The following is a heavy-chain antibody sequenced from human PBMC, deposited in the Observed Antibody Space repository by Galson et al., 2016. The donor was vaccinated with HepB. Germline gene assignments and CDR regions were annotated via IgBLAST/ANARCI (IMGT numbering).Heavy chain of an antibody. V-gene: IGHV3-30*04. J-gene: IGHJ4*02. CDR2: VSYDGTKR. CDR3: ARDRRLDH. D-gene: IGHD3-3*01. Sequence: SLRLSCAASGFTFTIYAIHWVRQAPGKGLEWVADVSYDGTKRNYADSVKGRFTISRDNSRNTVYLQMNSLRGEDMAVYSCARDRRLDHWGQGALVTVSS. CDR1: GFTFTIYA.